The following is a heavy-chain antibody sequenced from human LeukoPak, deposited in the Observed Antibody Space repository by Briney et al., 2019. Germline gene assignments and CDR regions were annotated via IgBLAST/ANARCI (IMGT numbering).Heavy chain of an antibody. Sequence: SVKVSRKASGGTFSSYAISWVRQAPGQGLEWMGGIIPIFGTANYAQKFQGRVTITADESTSTAYMELSSLRSEDTAVYYCATEGITMIVDANYGMDVWGQGTTVTVSS. V-gene: IGHV1-69*13. D-gene: IGHD3-22*01. CDR1: GGTFSSYA. CDR2: IIPIFGTA. J-gene: IGHJ6*02. CDR3: ATEGITMIVDANYGMDV.